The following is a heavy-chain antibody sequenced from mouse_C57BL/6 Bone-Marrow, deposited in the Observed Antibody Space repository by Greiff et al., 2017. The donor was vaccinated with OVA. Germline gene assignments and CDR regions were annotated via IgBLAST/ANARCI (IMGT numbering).Heavy chain of an antibody. V-gene: IGHV1-9*01. J-gene: IGHJ3*01. CDR1: GYTFTGYW. CDR2: ILPGSGST. D-gene: IGHD2-4*01. CDR3: ARSLYDYGRFAY. Sequence: QVQLQQSGAELMKPGASVTLSCTATGYTFTGYWIEWVKQRPGHGLEWIGEILPGSGSTNYNEKFKGKATFTADTSSNTAYMQLSSLTTEDSAIYYCARSLYDYGRFAYWGQGTLVTVSA.